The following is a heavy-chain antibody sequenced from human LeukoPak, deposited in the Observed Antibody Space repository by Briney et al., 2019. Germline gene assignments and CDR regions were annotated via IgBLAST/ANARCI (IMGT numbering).Heavy chain of an antibody. J-gene: IGHJ6*03. CDR2: ITYDGSNK. D-gene: IGHD3-9*01. CDR1: GFTLSNYA. CDR3: ARDGYFGSDSVTGAGALGDYYMDV. Sequence: HSGRSLRLSCAASGFTLSNYAMHWVRQAPGKGLEWVAIITYDGSNKDYADVVKGRFTISRDNSKNTLYLQMNSLRAEDTALYYCARDGYFGSDSVTGAGALGDYYMDVWSKGTTVTVSS. V-gene: IGHV3-30*04.